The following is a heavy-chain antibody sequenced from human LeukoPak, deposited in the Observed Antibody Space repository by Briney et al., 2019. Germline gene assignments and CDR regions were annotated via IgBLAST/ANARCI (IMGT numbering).Heavy chain of an antibody. CDR2: IGTSSTTI. D-gene: IGHD6-19*01. Sequence: GGSLRLSCAASGFTFSSYTMNWVRQPPGKGLEWVSNIGTSSTTIYYADSVKGRFTISRDNAKNSLYLQMNSLRAEDTAVYYCAKDVKIIAVAGPFDYWGQGTLVTVSS. CDR1: GFTFSSYT. J-gene: IGHJ4*02. V-gene: IGHV3-48*01. CDR3: AKDVKIIAVAGPFDY.